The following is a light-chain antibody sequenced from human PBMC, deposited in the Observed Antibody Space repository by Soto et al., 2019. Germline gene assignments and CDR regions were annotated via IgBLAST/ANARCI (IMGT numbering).Light chain of an antibody. J-gene: IGKJ2*01. CDR3: QQLNSYSYT. CDR1: QGISSY. CDR2: AAS. V-gene: IGKV1-9*01. Sequence: NQLTQSPSSLSASVGDRVTITCRASQGISSYLAWYQQKPGKAPKLLIYAASTLQSGVPSRFSGSGSGTDFTLTISSLQPEDFATYYCQQLNSYSYTFGQGTKLEIK.